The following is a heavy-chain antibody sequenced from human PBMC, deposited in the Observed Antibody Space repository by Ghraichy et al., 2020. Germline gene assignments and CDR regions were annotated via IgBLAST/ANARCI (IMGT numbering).Heavy chain of an antibody. CDR3: ARGTGVVVPATFEY. Sequence: GGSLRLSCAASGFTVSSNYMSWVRQAPGKGLEWVSVIYGGGNTYYADSVKGRCTISRDNSKNTLYLQMNSLRVEDTAVYYCARGTGVVVPATFEYWGQGTLVTVSS. CDR2: IYGGGNT. V-gene: IGHV3-53*01. J-gene: IGHJ4*02. CDR1: GFTVSSNY. D-gene: IGHD2-2*01.